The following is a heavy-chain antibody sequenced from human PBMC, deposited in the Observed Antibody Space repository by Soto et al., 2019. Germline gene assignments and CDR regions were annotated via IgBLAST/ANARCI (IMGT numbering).Heavy chain of an antibody. CDR3: ARAGQDIVVVPGYDAFDI. CDR1: GFTFSSYW. V-gene: IGHV3-7*01. CDR2: IKQDGSEK. D-gene: IGHD2-2*01. Sequence: GGSLRLSCAASGFTFSSYWMSWVRQAPGKGLEWVANIKQDGSEKYNVDSLKGRFTISRDNAKNSLYLQMNSLRAEDTAVYYCARAGQDIVVVPGYDAFDIWGQGTMVTVSS. J-gene: IGHJ3*02.